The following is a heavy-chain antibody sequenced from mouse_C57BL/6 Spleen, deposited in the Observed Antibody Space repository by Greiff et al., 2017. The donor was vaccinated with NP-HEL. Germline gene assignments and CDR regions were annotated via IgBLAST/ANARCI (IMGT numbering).Heavy chain of an antibody. CDR3: ARPDGYDAFAY. Sequence: EVQLVESGGGLVKPGGSLKLSCAASGFTFSDYGMHWVRQAPEKGLEWVAYISSGSSTIYYADTVKGRFTISRDNAKNTLFLQMTSLRSEDTAMYYCARPDGYDAFAYWGQGTLVTVSA. J-gene: IGHJ3*01. D-gene: IGHD2-2*01. CDR2: ISSGSSTI. V-gene: IGHV5-17*01. CDR1: GFTFSDYG.